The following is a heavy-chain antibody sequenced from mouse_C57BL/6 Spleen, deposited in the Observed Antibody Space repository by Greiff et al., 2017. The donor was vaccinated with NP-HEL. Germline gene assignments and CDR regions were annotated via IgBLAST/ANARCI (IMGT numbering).Heavy chain of an antibody. Sequence: QVQLQQPGAELVKPGASVKMSCKASGYTFTSYWLTWVKQRPGQGLEWIGDIYPGSGSTNYNEKFKSKATLTVDTSSSTAYMQLSSLTSEDSAVYYCARHPGSYYAMDYWGQGTSVTVSS. J-gene: IGHJ4*01. CDR3: ARHPGSYYAMDY. CDR2: IYPGSGST. D-gene: IGHD4-1*01. CDR1: GYTFTSYW. V-gene: IGHV1-55*01.